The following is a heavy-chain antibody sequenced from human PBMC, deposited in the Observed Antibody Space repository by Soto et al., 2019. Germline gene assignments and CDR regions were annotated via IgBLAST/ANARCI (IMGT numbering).Heavy chain of an antibody. Sequence: QVQLQQWGAGLLKPSETLSLTCAVYGGSFSGYYWSWIRQPPGKGLEWIGEINHSGSTNYNPSLKSRVTISVDTSKNQFSLKLSPVTAADTAVYYCARGRRARFGEWGLYYMDVWGKGTTVTVSS. CDR2: INHSGST. V-gene: IGHV4-34*01. CDR3: ARGRRARFGEWGLYYMDV. CDR1: GGSFSGYY. J-gene: IGHJ6*03. D-gene: IGHD3-10*01.